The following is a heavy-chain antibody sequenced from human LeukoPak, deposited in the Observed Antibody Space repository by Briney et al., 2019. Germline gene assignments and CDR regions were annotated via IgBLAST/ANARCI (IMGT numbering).Heavy chain of an antibody. V-gene: IGHV3-74*01. J-gene: IGHJ4*02. D-gene: IGHD6-13*01. CDR1: GFTFSTYW. Sequence: GGSLRLSCAASGFTFSTYWMHWVRQAPGNGLVWVSHIDSDGSSATYGDSAKGRFTISRDNAKNTLYLQMSSLRAEDTAVYYCARGTATTAGIDYWSQGTLVAVSS. CDR2: IDSDGSSA. CDR3: ARGTATTAGIDY.